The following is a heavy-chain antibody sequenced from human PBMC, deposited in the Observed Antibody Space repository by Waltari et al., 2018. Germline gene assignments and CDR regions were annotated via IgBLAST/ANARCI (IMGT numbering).Heavy chain of an antibody. D-gene: IGHD1-1*01. CDR2: IRRQPFNYAT. CDR1: GFSFSGST. CDR3: SGGEVTGTDF. Sequence: EVQVVESGGGLVQPGGSLKLSCATSGFSFSGSTIPWVRQTSGRGLEWVGRIRRQPFNYATAYSESVKGRFTISRDDSKNTAYLQMNNLMTEDTAVYYCSGGEVTGTDFWGQGTLVTVSS. V-gene: IGHV3-73*01. J-gene: IGHJ4*02.